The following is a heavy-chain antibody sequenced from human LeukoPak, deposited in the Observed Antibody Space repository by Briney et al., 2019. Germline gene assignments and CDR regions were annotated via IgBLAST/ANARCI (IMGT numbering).Heavy chain of an antibody. CDR3: ARLWFGELPSSY. D-gene: IGHD3-10*01. CDR1: GGTFSSYA. J-gene: IGHJ4*02. CDR2: IIPIFGTA. Sequence: ASVKVSCKASGGTFSSYAISWVRQAPGQGLEWMGGIIPIFGTANYAQKFQGRVTITADESTSTAYMELSSLRPEDTAVYYCARLWFGELPSSYWGQGTLVTVSS. V-gene: IGHV1-69*13.